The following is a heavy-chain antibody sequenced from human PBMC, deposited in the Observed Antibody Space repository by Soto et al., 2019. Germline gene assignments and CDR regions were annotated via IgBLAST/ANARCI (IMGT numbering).Heavy chain of an antibody. V-gene: IGHV3-9*01. Sequence: PGGSLTLSCAASGVSFDDYAMHWVRQAPGKGLEWVSGISWNSGSIGYTDSVKGRFTISRDNAKNSLYLPMTSLRAADSALYYCAKAGIAAGGSLHYFYGMDDWGQGTTVTVSS. J-gene: IGHJ6*02. CDR3: AKAGIAAGGSLHYFYGMDD. CDR2: ISWNSGSI. D-gene: IGHD6-13*01. CDR1: GVSFDDYA.